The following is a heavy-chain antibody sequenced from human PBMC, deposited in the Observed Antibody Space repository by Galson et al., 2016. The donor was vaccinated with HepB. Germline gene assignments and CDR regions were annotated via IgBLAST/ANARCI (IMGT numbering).Heavy chain of an antibody. CDR1: GFTFSSFG. CDR2: ISAMDDQI. J-gene: IGHJ4*02. CDR3: VNSIRGIYGGPFDY. V-gene: IGHV3-23*01. Sequence: SLRLSCAGTGFTFSSFGMSWVRQAPGKGLEWVSVISAMDDQIYYADSVRGRFTISRDNSRSSLFLEMNSLRAEDTAVYYCVNSIRGIYGGPFDYWGQGT. D-gene: IGHD3-16*01.